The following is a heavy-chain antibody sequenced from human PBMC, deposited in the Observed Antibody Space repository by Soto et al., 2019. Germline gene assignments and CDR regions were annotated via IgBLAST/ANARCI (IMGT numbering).Heavy chain of an antibody. Sequence: QVQLVESGGGLVKPGGSLRLSCAASGFTFSDYYMSWIRQAPGKGLEWVSYISSSGSTIYYADSVKGRFTISRDNAKNSLYLQMTSLRDEDTAVYYCARGRYCSGGSCFRYYYYYGMDVWGQGTTVTVSS. D-gene: IGHD2-15*01. J-gene: IGHJ6*02. CDR2: ISSSGSTI. V-gene: IGHV3-11*01. CDR3: ARGRYCSGGSCFRYYYYYGMDV. CDR1: GFTFSDYY.